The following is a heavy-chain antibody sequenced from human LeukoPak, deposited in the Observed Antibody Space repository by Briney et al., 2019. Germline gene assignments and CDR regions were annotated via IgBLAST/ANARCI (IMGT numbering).Heavy chain of an antibody. CDR3: AREGTQVDSGGNFDY. CDR1: GFTFSSAG. CDR2: IWYDGSNK. Sequence: PGGSLRLSCAASGFTFSSAGMHWVRQAPGKELEWVAVIWYDGSNKYYADSLKGRFTISRDNSKNTLYLQMNSLRAEDTAVYYCAREGTQVDSGGNFDYWGQGTLVTVSS. V-gene: IGHV3-33*01. D-gene: IGHD2-15*01. J-gene: IGHJ4*02.